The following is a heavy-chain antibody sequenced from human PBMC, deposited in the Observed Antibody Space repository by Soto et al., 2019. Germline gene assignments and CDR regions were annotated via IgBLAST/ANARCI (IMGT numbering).Heavy chain of an antibody. CDR1: GYRFTSNW. CDR2: IYPGDSDT. Sequence: GESLKISCQGSGYRFTSNWIGWVRQMPGKGLEWMGIIYPGDSDTRYSPSFQGQVTISADRSSSTTYLQWSSLKASDTAMSYWARRGGREYFDLWGRGTLVTVSS. CDR3: ARRGGREYFDL. V-gene: IGHV5-51*01. J-gene: IGHJ2*01. D-gene: IGHD3-16*01.